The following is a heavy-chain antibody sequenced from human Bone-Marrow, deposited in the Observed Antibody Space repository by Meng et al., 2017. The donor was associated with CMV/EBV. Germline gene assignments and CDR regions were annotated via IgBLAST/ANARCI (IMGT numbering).Heavy chain of an antibody. J-gene: IGHJ3*02. V-gene: IGHV4-39*01. CDR3: ARHLSMVLTPYDVFDI. D-gene: IGHD4/OR15-4a*01. CDR1: GGSIRSSSYY. Sequence: GSLRLSCTVSGGSIRSSSYYWGWIRQPPGKGLEWIGSIYYSGTTYYNPSLKSRVTMSVDTSKNQFSLKLSSVTAADTAVYFCARHLSMVLTPYDVFDIWGQGTMVTVSS. CDR2: IYYSGTT.